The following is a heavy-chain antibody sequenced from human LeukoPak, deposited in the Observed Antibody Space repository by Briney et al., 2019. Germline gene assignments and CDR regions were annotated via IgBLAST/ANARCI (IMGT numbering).Heavy chain of an antibody. J-gene: IGHJ4*02. CDR1: GGAFSSYA. CDR2: IIPIFGIA. V-gene: IGHV1-69*04. CDR3: ARTYCSSTSCPEGD. D-gene: IGHD2-2*01. Sequence: GASVKVSCKAAGGAFSSYAISWVRQAPGQGLEWMGRIIPIFGIANYAQKFQGRVTITADKSTSTAYMELSSLRSEDTAVYYCARTYCSSTSCPEGDWGQGTLVTVSS.